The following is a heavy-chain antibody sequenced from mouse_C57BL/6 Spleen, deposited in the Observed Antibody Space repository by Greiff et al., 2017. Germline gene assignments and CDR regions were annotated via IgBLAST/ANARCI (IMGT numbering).Heavy chain of an antibody. D-gene: IGHD4-1*01. V-gene: IGHV1-81*01. CDR2: IYPRSGNT. J-gene: IGHJ2*01. CDR1: VYTFSSYG. CDR3: ARLTGRYYFDD. Sequence: VKLFDSGAELARPGASVKLSCTASVYTFSSYGISWVKQSTVQDLEWIGEIYPRSGNTFYTEQFKGKVTLTADKSSSTSYMERRSLTSEDSAVYFCARLTGRYYFDDWGQGTTLTVSS.